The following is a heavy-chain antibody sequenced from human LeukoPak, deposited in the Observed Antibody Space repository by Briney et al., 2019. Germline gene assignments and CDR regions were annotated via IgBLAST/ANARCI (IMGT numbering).Heavy chain of an antibody. V-gene: IGHV4-38-2*02. Sequence: SETLSLTCTVSGGSISSYYWGWIRQPPGKGLEWMGSIHHSGSTSCNPSLKSRVTISVDTSKNQFSLKLNSVTAADTAVYYCARIGNYDSGSSIGMDVWGQGTTVTVSS. CDR2: IHHSGST. J-gene: IGHJ6*02. CDR1: GGSISSYY. D-gene: IGHD3-10*01. CDR3: ARIGNYDSGSSIGMDV.